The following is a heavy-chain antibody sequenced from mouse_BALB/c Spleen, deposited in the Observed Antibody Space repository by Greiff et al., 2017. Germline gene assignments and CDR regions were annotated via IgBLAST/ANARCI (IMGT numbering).Heavy chain of an antibody. CDR3: ARVDRYDGVYFDY. J-gene: IGHJ2*01. CDR1: GFSLTSYG. D-gene: IGHD2-14*01. CDR2: IWSGGST. Sequence: QVQLKESGPGLVQPSQSLSITCTVSGFSLTSYGVHWVRQSPGKGLEWLGVIWSGGSTDYNAAFISRLSISKDNSKSQVFFKMNSLQANDTAIYYCARVDRYDGVYFDYWGQGTTLTVSS. V-gene: IGHV2-2*02.